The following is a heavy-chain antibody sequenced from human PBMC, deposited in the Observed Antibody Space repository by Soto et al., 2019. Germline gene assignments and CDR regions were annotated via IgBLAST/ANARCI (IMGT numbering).Heavy chain of an antibody. V-gene: IGHV1-46*01. J-gene: IGHJ4*02. CDR1: GYNFTTYY. Sequence: QVQLVQSGAEVKKPGASVKVSCKTSGYNFTTYYIHWVRQAPGQGLEWMGMIVPTGGSTTYTQRFQGRVTMTRDTSTSTVFMELSSLKSEDTAVYYCAGAPRRATIDDYWGQGTLVTVSS. CDR3: AGAPRRATIDDY. CDR2: IVPTGGST.